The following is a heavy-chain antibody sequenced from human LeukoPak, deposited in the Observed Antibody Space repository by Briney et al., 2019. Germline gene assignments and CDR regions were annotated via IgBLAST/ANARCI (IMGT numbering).Heavy chain of an antibody. CDR2: IIPIFGTA. CDR1: GGTFISYA. D-gene: IGHD7-27*01. V-gene: IGHV1-69*13. Sequence: GASVKVSCKASGGTFISYAISWVRQAPGQGLEWMGGIIPIFGTANYAQKFQGRVTITADESTSTAYMELSSLRSEDTAVYYCARDSPNWGSFDYWGQGTLVTVSS. CDR3: ARDSPNWGSFDY. J-gene: IGHJ4*02.